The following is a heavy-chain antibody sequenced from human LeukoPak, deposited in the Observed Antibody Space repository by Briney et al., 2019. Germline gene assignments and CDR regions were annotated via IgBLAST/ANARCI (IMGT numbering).Heavy chain of an antibody. CDR2: INTNTGNP. CDR1: GYTFSSYA. D-gene: IGHD1-26*01. J-gene: IGHJ3*02. CDR3: ARDHHAREFDI. Sequence: ASVKVSCKASGYTFSSYAMNWVRQAPGQGLEWMGWINTNTGNPTYAQGFTGRFVFSLDTSVSTAYLQISSLKAEDTAVYHCARDHHAREFDIWGQGTMVTVSS. V-gene: IGHV7-4-1*02.